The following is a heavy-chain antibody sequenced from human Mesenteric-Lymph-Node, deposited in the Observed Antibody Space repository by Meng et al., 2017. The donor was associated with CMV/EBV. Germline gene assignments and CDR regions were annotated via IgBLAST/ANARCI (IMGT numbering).Heavy chain of an antibody. J-gene: IGHJ4*02. CDR3: ARGSDIPVNNY. CDR2: INHSGVP. D-gene: IGHD2-15*01. Sequence: QVQLQQWGAGLLKPSETLSLTCAVYGGSFSGYYWSWIHQPPGKALEWIGEINHSGVPNYNPSLKSRVTISLDRSKNQFSLKLSSVTAEDTAVYYCARGSDIPVNNYWGQGTLVTVSS. CDR1: GGSFSGYY. V-gene: IGHV4-34*01.